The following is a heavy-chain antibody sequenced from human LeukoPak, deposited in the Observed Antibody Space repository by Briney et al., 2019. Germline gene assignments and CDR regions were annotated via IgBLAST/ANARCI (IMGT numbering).Heavy chain of an antibody. CDR3: TKALSPRGTFYYDGSGLLPNDY. Sequence: GGSLRLSCAASGFIFSSYAMSWVRQTPGKGLEWISGHTGAEGTTYYADSVRGRFTISRDNSKNTLYLQMNSLRADDTAIYYCTKALSPRGTFYYDGSGLLPNDYWGQGTLVTVSS. CDR2: HTGAEGTT. J-gene: IGHJ4*02. CDR1: GFIFSSYA. V-gene: IGHV3-23*01. D-gene: IGHD3-22*01.